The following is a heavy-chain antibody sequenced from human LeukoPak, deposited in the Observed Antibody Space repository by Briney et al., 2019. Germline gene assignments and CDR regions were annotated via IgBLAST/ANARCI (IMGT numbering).Heavy chain of an antibody. V-gene: IGHV4-38-2*02. D-gene: IGHD5-12*01. CDR2: IRHDGHT. CDR3: ARQVATKGEWAFDV. CDR1: GYFSTNYY. J-gene: IGHJ3*01. Sequence: KASETLSLTCTVSGYFSTNYYWAWMQQPPGKGLEWIASIRHDGHTYYNASLKSQVTISIDMSRNQFSLKLNSLTAADTAVYYCARQVATKGEWAFDVWGQGTMVTVSS.